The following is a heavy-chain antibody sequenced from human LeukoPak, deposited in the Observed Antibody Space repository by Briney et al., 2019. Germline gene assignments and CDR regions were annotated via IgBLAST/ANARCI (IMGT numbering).Heavy chain of an antibody. D-gene: IGHD6-13*01. CDR1: GGSISSYY. V-gene: IGHV4-4*07. Sequence: NASETLSLTCTVSGGSISSYYWSWIRQPAGKGLEWIGRIYTSGSTNYNPSLKSRVTMSVDTSKNQFSLKLSSVTAADTAVYYCARDHLLYSSSWGGSDYFDYWGQGTLVTVSS. CDR3: ARDHLLYSSSWGGSDYFDY. J-gene: IGHJ4*02. CDR2: IYTSGST.